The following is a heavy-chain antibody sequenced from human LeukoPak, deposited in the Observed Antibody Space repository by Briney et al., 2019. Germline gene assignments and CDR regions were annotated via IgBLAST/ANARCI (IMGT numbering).Heavy chain of an antibody. V-gene: IGHV4-30-2*01. CDR1: GDSISSGGYS. CDR2: IYHSGST. Sequence: SQTLSLTCAVSGDSISSGGYSWSWIRQPPGKGLEWIGYIYHSGSTYYNPSLKSRVTISVDRSKNQFSLKLSSVTAADTAVYYCARGKDSRYDNWFDPWGQGTLVTVSS. D-gene: IGHD2-2*01. J-gene: IGHJ5*02. CDR3: ARGKDSRYDNWFDP.